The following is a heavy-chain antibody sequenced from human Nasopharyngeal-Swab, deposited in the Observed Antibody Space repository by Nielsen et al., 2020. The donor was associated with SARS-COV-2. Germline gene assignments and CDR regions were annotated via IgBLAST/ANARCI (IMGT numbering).Heavy chain of an antibody. CDR1: GYTFTGYY. D-gene: IGHD3-3*01. V-gene: IGHV1-2*06. CDR2: INPNSGGT. CDR3: AVIEWLLFY. J-gene: IGHJ4*02. Sequence: ASVKVSCKASGYTFTGYYMHWVRQAPGQGLEWMGRINPNSGGTNYAQKFQGRVTITRDTSASTAYMELSSLRSEDTAVYYCAVIEWLLFYWGQGTLVTVSS.